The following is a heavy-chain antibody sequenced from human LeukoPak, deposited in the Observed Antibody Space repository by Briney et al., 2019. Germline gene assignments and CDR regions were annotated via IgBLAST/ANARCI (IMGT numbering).Heavy chain of an antibody. V-gene: IGHV1-2*02. CDR1: GYTFTGYY. CDR3: ARVGRRITIFGVSKGAFDP. J-gene: IGHJ5*02. CDR2: INPNSGGT. D-gene: IGHD3-3*01. Sequence: ASVTVSCKASGYTFTGYYMHWVRQAPGQELEGRGWINPNSGGTNYAQKFQGKVTMTRDSSISTAYMELSRLRSDDTAVYYCARVGRRITIFGVSKGAFDPWGQGTLVTVSS.